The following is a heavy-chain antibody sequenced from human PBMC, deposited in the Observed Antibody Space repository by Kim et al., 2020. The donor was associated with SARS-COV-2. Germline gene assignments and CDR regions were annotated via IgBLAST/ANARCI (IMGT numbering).Heavy chain of an antibody. Sequence: IDQRRSANYNPSLKSRVTISIDTSNNQFSLKMNSVTAADTAIYYCARYDFWSRGTLVTVSS. CDR3: ARYDF. V-gene: IGHV4-34*01. CDR2: IDQRRSA. J-gene: IGHJ4*02. D-gene: IGHD3-3*01.